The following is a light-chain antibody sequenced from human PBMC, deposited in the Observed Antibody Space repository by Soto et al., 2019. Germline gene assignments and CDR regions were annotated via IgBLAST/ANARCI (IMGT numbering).Light chain of an antibody. CDR3: TSYGGSNNYV. Sequence: QSVLTQPPSASGSPGQSVTISCTGTSSDVGAYNYVSWFQQHPGKAPRLLIFEVSKRPSGVSDRFSGSKSGNTASLTVSGLHAEDEADYYCTSYGGSNNYVFGTGTRSPS. CDR1: SSDVGAYNY. V-gene: IGLV2-8*01. J-gene: IGLJ1*01. CDR2: EVS.